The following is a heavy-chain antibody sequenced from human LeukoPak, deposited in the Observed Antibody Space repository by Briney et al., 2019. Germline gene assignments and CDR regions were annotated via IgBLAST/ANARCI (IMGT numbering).Heavy chain of an antibody. D-gene: IGHD3/OR15-3a*01. V-gene: IGHV3-74*01. Sequence: GGSLRLSCAASGFTFTSYWIHWVRQVPGKGLEWVSRIDGDGSSRSYADSVQGRFTISRDNGKKTVFLQMNSLSAEDTAVYYCARILEGYYYFGLDVWGQGTTVIVSS. J-gene: IGHJ6*02. CDR3: ARILEGYYYFGLDV. CDR1: GFTFTSYW. CDR2: IDGDGSSR.